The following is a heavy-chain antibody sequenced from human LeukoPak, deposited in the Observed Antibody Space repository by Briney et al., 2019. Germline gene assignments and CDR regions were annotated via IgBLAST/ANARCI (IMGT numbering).Heavy chain of an antibody. CDR2: ITWNGGST. CDR1: GFTFDDYG. J-gene: IGHJ4*02. CDR3: ARDGDGSGIGHGLLDY. D-gene: IGHD3-10*01. V-gene: IGHV3-20*04. Sequence: GGSLRLSCAASGFTFDDYGMSWVRQAPGKGLEWVSGITWNGGSTGYADSVKGRFTISRDNAKNSLYLQMNSLRAEDTALYYCARDGDGSGIGHGLLDYWGQGTLVTVSS.